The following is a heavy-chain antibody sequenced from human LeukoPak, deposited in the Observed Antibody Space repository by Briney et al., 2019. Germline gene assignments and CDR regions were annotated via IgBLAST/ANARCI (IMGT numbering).Heavy chain of an antibody. CDR2: ISYDGSNK. V-gene: IGHV3-30-3*01. CDR1: GFTFSSYA. Sequence: GGSLRLSCAASGFTFSSYAMRWVRQAPGKGLEWVAVISYDGSNKYYADSVKGRFTISRDNSKNTLYLQMNSLRAEDTAVYYCARDTVVPVYYGMDVWGQGTTVTVSS. CDR3: ARDTVVPVYYGMDV. D-gene: IGHD2-2*01. J-gene: IGHJ6*02.